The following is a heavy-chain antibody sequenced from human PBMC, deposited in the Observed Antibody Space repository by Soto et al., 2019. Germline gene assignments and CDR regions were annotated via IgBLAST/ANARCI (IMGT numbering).Heavy chain of an antibody. Sequence: GASVKVSCKASGGTFSSYAISWVRQAPGQGLEWMGGIIPIFGTANYAQKFQGRVTITADESTSTAYMELSSLRSEDTAVYYCARFARSIPLNPSYAFDIWGQGTMVTVSS. V-gene: IGHV1-69*13. J-gene: IGHJ3*02. CDR3: ARFARSIPLNPSYAFDI. D-gene: IGHD2-21*01. CDR1: GGTFSSYA. CDR2: IIPIFGTA.